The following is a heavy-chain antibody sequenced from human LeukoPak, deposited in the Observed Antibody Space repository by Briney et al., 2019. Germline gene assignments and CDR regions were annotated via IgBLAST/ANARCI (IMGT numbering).Heavy chain of an antibody. Sequence: PGGSLRLSCAASGFTVSSNYMSWVRQAPGKGLEWVSVIYSGGSTYYADSVKGRFTISRDNSKNTLYLQMNSLRAEDTAVYYCARVRPDITSFGVVIPLFDYWGQGTLVTVSS. CDR2: IYSGGST. J-gene: IGHJ4*02. CDR3: ARVRPDITSFGVVIPLFDY. D-gene: IGHD3-3*01. CDR1: GFTVSSNY. V-gene: IGHV3-53*01.